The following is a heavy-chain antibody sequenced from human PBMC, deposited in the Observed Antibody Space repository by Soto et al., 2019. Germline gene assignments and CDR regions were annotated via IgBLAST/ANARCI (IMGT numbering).Heavy chain of an antibody. Sequence: GGSLRLSCAASGFTFSSHGMHWVRQAPGKGLEWVAVIWYDGSNKYYADSVKGRFTISRDNSKNTLYLQMNSLRAEDTAVYYCARGITAYDYDAFDIWGQGTMVTVSS. CDR3: ARGITAYDYDAFDI. D-gene: IGHD4-17*01. CDR2: IWYDGSNK. J-gene: IGHJ3*02. CDR1: GFTFSSHG. V-gene: IGHV3-33*01.